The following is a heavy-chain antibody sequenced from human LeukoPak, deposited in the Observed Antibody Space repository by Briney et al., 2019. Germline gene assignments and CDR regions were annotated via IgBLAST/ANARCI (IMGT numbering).Heavy chain of an antibody. J-gene: IGHJ4*02. CDR1: GFTLSSYE. Sequence: GSLRLSCAASGFTLSSYEMNWVRQAPGKGLEWVSYSSSSGSAIYYADSVKGRFTISRDNAKNSLSLQMNSLRAEDTAVYYCIRDPAAAADDYWGQGTLVTVSS. CDR3: IRDPAAAADDY. CDR2: SSSSGSAI. D-gene: IGHD6-25*01. V-gene: IGHV3-48*03.